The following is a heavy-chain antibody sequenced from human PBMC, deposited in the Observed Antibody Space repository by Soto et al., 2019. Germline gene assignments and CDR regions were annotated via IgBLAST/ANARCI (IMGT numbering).Heavy chain of an antibody. J-gene: IGHJ4*02. CDR3: ARDHRNGDYAY. V-gene: IGHV1-46*03. CDR2: INPSGGST. Sequence: ASLKVSWKPSGYTFTSYYMHWVRQAPGQGLEWMGIINPSGGSTSYAQKFQGRVTMTRDTSTSTVYMELSSLRSEDTAVYYCARDHRNGDYAYCGQGTLVTVSS. D-gene: IGHD4-17*01. CDR1: GYTFTSYY.